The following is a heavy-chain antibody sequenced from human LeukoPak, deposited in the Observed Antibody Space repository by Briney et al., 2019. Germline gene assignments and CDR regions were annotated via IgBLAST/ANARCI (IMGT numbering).Heavy chain of an antibody. V-gene: IGHV5-51*01. CDR2: IYPGDADT. J-gene: IGHJ4*02. D-gene: IGHD1-26*01. CDR1: GYSFTTYW. CDR3: ARRVHRGGSYSSHSDY. Sequence: GEPLKISCKGSGYSFTTYWIAWVRQMPGKGLEWMGIIYPGDADTTYNPSFQGQVTISADRSISTAYLQWRSLKASDTAMYYCARRVHRGGSYSSHSDYWGQGTLVTVSS.